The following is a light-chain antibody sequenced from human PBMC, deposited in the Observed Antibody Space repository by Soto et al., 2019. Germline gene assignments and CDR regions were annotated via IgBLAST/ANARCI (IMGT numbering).Light chain of an antibody. CDR1: QSVGSY. V-gene: IGKV1-8*01. CDR2: AAS. CDR3: QQLNSYQT. J-gene: IGKJ1*01. Sequence: AIRMTQSPSSLSASTGDRVTVTCRASQSVGSYLAWYQQKPGAAPKLLIYAASTLHIGVPSRFTGSGYGTDFTLTISCLQSEDFATYYCQQLNSYQTFGQGTKV.